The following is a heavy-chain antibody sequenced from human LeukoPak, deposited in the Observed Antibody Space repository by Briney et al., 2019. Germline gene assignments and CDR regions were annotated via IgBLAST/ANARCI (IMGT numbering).Heavy chain of an antibody. CDR2: IYYSGST. Sequence: SETLSLTCTVSGGSISSSSYYWGWIRQPPGKGLEWIGSIYYSGSTYYNPSLKSRVTISVDTSKNQFSLKLTSVTAADTAVYYCARGYDFWSGYLRSFDYWGQGILVTVS. V-gene: IGHV4-39*01. J-gene: IGHJ4*02. CDR1: GGSISSSSYY. CDR3: ARGYDFWSGYLRSFDY. D-gene: IGHD3-3*01.